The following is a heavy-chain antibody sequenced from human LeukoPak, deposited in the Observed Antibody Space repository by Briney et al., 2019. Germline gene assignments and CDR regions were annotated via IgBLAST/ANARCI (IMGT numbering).Heavy chain of an antibody. D-gene: IGHD5-18*01. CDR2: IRYDGSNK. J-gene: IGHJ4*02. Sequence: PGGSLRLSCAASGFIFSAYGMHWLRQAPGKGLEWMAFIRYDGSNKYYADSVKGRFTISRDNSKNTLYLQMNSLRAEDTAVYYCAKDLRGYSYGYQFDYWGQGTLVTVSS. CDR1: GFIFSAYG. V-gene: IGHV3-30*02. CDR3: AKDLRGYSYGYQFDY.